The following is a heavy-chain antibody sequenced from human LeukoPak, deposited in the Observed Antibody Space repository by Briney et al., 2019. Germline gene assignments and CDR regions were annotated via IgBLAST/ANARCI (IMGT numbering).Heavy chain of an antibody. CDR3: ARDLISGPATHDS. V-gene: IGHV3-66*01. J-gene: IGHJ4*02. CDR1: GFTVTNND. D-gene: IGHD2-15*01. Sequence: GGSLRLSCAASGFTVTNNDMNWVRPAPGKGLEWISVINSGGSTYFADSVKGRFTVSRDNSKNTLSLQMNSLRVEDTAVYYCARDLISGPATHDSWGQGALVTVSS. CDR2: INSGGST.